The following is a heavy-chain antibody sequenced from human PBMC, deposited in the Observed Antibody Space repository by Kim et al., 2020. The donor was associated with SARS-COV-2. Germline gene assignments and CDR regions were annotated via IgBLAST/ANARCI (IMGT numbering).Heavy chain of an antibody. Sequence: RRVTISVDTSKNQFSLKLSSVTAADTAVYYCARHALHPTAAGTINWFDPWGQGTLVTVSS. CDR3: ARHALHPTAAGTINWFDP. V-gene: IGHV4-39*01. J-gene: IGHJ5*02. D-gene: IGHD6-13*01.